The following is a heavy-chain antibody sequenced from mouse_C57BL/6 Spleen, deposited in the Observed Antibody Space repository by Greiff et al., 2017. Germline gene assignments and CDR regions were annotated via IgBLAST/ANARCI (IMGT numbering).Heavy chain of an antibody. D-gene: IGHD2-5*01. CDR1: GYTFTNYW. CDR2: IYPGGGYT. V-gene: IGHV1-63*01. Sequence: QVQLQQSGAELVRPGTSVQMSCKASGYTFTNYWIGWAKQRPGHGLEWIGDIYPGGGYTNYNEKFKGKATLTADKSSSTAYMQFSSLTSEDSAIYYGARSGYSNYENAMDDWGQGTSVTVSS. J-gene: IGHJ4*01. CDR3: ARSGYSNYENAMDD.